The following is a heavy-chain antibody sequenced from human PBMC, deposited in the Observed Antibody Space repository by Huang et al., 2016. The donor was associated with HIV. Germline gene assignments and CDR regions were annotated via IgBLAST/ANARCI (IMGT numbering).Heavy chain of an antibody. D-gene: IGHD3-3*01. CDR1: GGSFSAYY. J-gene: IGHJ3*01. CDR3: ARVEGRITIFGVVIKQGAFDV. Sequence: QVQLQQWGAGLLKPSETLSLTCAVYGGSFSAYYWSWIRQPPGKGVEWIGETNHSGRTNYKPSRKSRVTIALDTSKTQLSLKLNSVTAADTAVYYCARVEGRITIFGVVIKQGAFDVWGQGTMVTVSS. CDR2: TNHSGRT. V-gene: IGHV4-34*01.